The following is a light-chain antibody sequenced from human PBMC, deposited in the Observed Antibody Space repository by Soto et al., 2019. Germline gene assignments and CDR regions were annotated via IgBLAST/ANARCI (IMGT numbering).Light chain of an antibody. J-gene: IGLJ2*01. CDR3: RSYTSASTPLV. CDR1: GSDVGGYNY. CDR2: DVS. Sequence: QSALTQPASVSGSPGQSITISCTGTGSDVGGYNYVSWYQQHPGKAPKVMIYDVSNRPSGVSNRFSGSKSGNTASLAISGLQAEDEADYYCRSYTSASTPLVFGGGTKVT. V-gene: IGLV2-14*01.